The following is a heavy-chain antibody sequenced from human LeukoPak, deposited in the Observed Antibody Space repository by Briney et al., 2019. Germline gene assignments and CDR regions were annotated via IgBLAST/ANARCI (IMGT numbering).Heavy chain of an antibody. J-gene: IGHJ3*02. CDR3: AKSINYYYDSSGSSKGGFDI. Sequence: PGGSLRLSCAASGFTFSIYGMHWVRQAPGKGLEWVAFIRYDGNNKYYADSVKGRFTISRDNSKNTLYLQMNSLRAEDTAVYYCAKSINYYYDSSGSSKGGFDIWGQGPMVSVSS. CDR1: GFTFSIYG. V-gene: IGHV3-30*02. CDR2: IRYDGNNK. D-gene: IGHD3-22*01.